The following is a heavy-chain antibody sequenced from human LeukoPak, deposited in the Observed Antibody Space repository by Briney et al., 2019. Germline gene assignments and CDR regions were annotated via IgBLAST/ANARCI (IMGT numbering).Heavy chain of an antibody. CDR1: GYTFTGYY. CDR3: ARDLYLTYNDILSGYYSSWFDP. V-gene: IGHV1-2*02. Sequence: ASVKVSCKASGYTFTGYYMHWVRQAPGQGLEWMGWINPNSGGTNYAQKFQDRVTMTRDTSISTAYMELSSLRSDDTAVYYCARDLYLTYNDILSGYYSSWFDPWGQGTLVTVSS. CDR2: INPNSGGT. D-gene: IGHD3-9*01. J-gene: IGHJ5*02.